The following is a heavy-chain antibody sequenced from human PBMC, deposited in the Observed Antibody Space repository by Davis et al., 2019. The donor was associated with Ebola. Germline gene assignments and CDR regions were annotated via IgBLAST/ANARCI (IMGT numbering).Heavy chain of an antibody. CDR2: INPSGGST. CDR1: GYTFTSYG. Sequence: ASVKVSCKASGYTFTSYGISWVRQAPGQGLEWMGIINPSGGSTSYAQKFQGRVTMTRDTSTSTVYMELSSLRSEDTAVYYCAREVPYGMDVWGQGTTVTVSS. CDR3: AREVPYGMDV. V-gene: IGHV1-46*01. J-gene: IGHJ6*02.